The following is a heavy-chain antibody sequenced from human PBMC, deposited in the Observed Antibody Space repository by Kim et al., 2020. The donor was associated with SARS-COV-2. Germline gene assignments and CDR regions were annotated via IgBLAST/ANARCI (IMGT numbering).Heavy chain of an antibody. J-gene: IGHJ3*02. CDR2: ISAYNGNT. CDR3: ARDPPRRIAVKVRAFDI. V-gene: IGHV1-18*01. CDR1: GYTFTSYG. Sequence: ASVKVSCKASGYTFTSYGISWVRQAPGQGLEWMGWISAYNGNTNYAQKLQGRVTMTTDTSTSTAYMELRSLRSDDTAVYYCARDPPRRIAVKVRAFDIWGQGTMFTVSS. D-gene: IGHD6-19*01.